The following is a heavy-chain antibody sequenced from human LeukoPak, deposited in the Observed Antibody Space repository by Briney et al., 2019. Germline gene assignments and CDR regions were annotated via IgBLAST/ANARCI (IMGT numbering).Heavy chain of an antibody. V-gene: IGHV1-69*06. CDR3: ARGSWGGRYYYMDV. Sequence: SVKVSCKASGGTFSSYAISWVRQAPGQGLEWMGGIIPIFGTANYAQKFQGRVTITWSISISTSYMELSSLKSEDTAMYFCARGSWGGRYYYMDVWGKGTTVTVSS. D-gene: IGHD3-16*01. CDR1: GGTFSSYA. CDR2: IIPIFGTA. J-gene: IGHJ6*03.